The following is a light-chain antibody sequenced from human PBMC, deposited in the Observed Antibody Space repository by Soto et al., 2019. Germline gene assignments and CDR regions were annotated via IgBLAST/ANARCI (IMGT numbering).Light chain of an antibody. J-gene: IGLJ1*01. V-gene: IGLV2-14*01. CDR2: EVT. Sequence: QSVLTQPASVSGSPGQSITISCTGTSGDIGSYNRVSWYQQHPGKAPKLRIYEVTDRPSGVSNRFSGSKSGNTASLTISGLQAEDEAEYYCSSYTNINKRACVFGTGTKVTVL. CDR3: SSYTNINKRACV. CDR1: SGDIGSYNR.